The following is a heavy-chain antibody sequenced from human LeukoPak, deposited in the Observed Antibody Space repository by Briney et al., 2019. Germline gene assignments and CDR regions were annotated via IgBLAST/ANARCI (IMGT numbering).Heavy chain of an antibody. V-gene: IGHV3-30*03. D-gene: IGHD3-10*01. CDR3: ARDSDSFVSQVDY. J-gene: IGHJ4*02. Sequence: GGSLRLSCAASGFTFSSYGMHWVRQAPGKGLEWVAVISYDGSNKYYADSVKGRFTISRDNSKNTLYLQMNSLRAEDTAVYYCARDSDSFVSQVDYWGQGTLVTVSS. CDR2: ISYDGSNK. CDR1: GFTFSSYG.